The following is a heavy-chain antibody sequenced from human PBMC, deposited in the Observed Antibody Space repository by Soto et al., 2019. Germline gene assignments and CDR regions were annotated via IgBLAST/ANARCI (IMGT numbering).Heavy chain of an antibody. CDR2: IYYSGST. Sequence: PSETLSLTCTVSGGSISRSSYYWGWIRQPPGKGLEWIGSIYYSGSTYYNPSLKSRVTISVDTSKNQFSLKLSSVTAADTAVYYCASSDLLLWFGELPHWGQGTLVTVS. CDR1: GGSISRSSYY. D-gene: IGHD3-10*01. V-gene: IGHV4-39*01. J-gene: IGHJ4*02. CDR3: ASSDLLLWFGELPH.